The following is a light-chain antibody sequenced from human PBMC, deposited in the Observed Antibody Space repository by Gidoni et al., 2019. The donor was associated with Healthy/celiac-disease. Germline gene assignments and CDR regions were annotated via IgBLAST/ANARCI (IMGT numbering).Light chain of an antibody. J-gene: IGKJ4*01. CDR3: QQYANLPRPHT. CDR1: QDISNY. CDR2: DES. Sequence: DIQMTQSPSSLSASVGDRVTITCQASQDISNYLNWYQQKPGKAPKLLIYDESNLETGVPSRFSGSGSGTDFTFTISSLQPEDIATYYCQQYANLPRPHTLGGGTKVEIK. V-gene: IGKV1-33*01.